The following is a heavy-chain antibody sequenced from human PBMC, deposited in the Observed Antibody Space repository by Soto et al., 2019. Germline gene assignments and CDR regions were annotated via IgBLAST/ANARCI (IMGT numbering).Heavy chain of an antibody. CDR1: GYTFSNYY. CDR3: ARSRHYGGNSYYFDY. CDR2: INPSGGRT. Sequence: ASVKVSCKASGYTFSNYYMHWVRQAPGQGLEWKGIINPSGGRTSYAQKLQGRVTMTRDTSTSTVYMELSSLRSEDTAVYYCARSRHYGGNSYYFDYWGQGTLVTVSS. V-gene: IGHV1-46*04. D-gene: IGHD4-17*01. J-gene: IGHJ4*02.